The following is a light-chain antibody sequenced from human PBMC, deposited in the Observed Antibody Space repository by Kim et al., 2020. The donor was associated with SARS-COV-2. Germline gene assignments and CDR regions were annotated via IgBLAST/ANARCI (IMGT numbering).Light chain of an antibody. CDR1: QSIHIS. Sequence: ASGGDRVTSTCRASQSIHISLAWYQQKPGKAPKLLIYKASSLQSGVPSRFNGSESGTEFTLTISSLQPDDFATYYCQQYDTYPWTFGQGTKVDIK. CDR2: KAS. J-gene: IGKJ1*01. CDR3: QQYDTYPWT. V-gene: IGKV1-5*03.